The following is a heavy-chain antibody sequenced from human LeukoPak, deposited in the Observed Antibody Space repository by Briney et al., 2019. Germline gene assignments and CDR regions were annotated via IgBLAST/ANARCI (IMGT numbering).Heavy chain of an antibody. V-gene: IGHV4-34*01. D-gene: IGHD5-24*01. Sequence: SETLSLTCAVSGGSSRDFSDYYWSWIRQPPGKGLEWMGEINESGSTYYSPSLSNRLTISVDKSKKRFSLRLTSVTAADTAVFFWARGRKWLQGRHLVGPLGQGTLVTGSS. CDR3: ARGRKWLQGRHLVGP. CDR1: GGSSRDFSDYY. CDR2: INESGST. J-gene: IGHJ5*02.